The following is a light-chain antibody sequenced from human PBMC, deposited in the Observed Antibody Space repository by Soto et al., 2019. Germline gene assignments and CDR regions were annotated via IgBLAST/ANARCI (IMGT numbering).Light chain of an antibody. CDR2: GAS. V-gene: IGKV3-15*01. CDR3: QHYNNCPLT. Sequence: IVMTQSTATLSVFPGGRATLAWRASESVKRNLAWYQQRPGQSPRALLYGASTRATGTPARFSGSGSGTEFTLPITSRQSDDFALYFCQHYNNCPLTFGGGTKVDIK. CDR1: ESVKRN. J-gene: IGKJ4*01.